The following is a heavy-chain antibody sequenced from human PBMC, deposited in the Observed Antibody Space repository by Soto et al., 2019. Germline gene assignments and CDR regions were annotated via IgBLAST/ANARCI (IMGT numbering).Heavy chain of an antibody. V-gene: IGHV3-30*18. CDR1: GFTFSSYG. J-gene: IGHJ4*02. CDR2: ISDTGSSH. CDR3: AKDRGGDCPDNSCYFGADY. D-gene: IGHD2-2*01. Sequence: GGSLRLSCVGSGFTFSSYGMHWVRQAPGKGLECVAVISDTGSSHYYAASVEGRFTISRENSRNTLSLHMDRLRVEDTAVYYCAKDRGGDCPDNSCYFGADYWGQGTPVTVPS.